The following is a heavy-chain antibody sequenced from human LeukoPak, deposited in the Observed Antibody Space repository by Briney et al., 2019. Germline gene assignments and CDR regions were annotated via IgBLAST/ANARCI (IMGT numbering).Heavy chain of an antibody. J-gene: IGHJ4*02. CDR2: IWYDGSNK. D-gene: IGHD3-10*01. Sequence: GGSLRLSCVGTGFTFSSNAMSWVRQAPGKGLEWVAVIWYDGSNKYYADSVKGRFTISRDNSKNTLYLQMNSLRAEVTAVYYCARDPVVRGGYFDYWGQGTLVTVSS. V-gene: IGHV3-33*01. CDR3: ARDPVVRGGYFDY. CDR1: GFTFSSNA.